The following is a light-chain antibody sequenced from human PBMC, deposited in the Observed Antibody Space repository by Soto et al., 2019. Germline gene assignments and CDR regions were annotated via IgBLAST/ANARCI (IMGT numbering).Light chain of an antibody. V-gene: IGKV1-39*01. Sequence: DIQMTKSPSSLSASVGDRVTVSCRASQSINSYLNWYQQKPGKAPTLLIYSASSLEEGVPSRFSGSVSGTEFTLTISSLQPEDFATYSCQQTYTTPYTFGQGTKLEIK. CDR1: QSINSY. CDR2: SAS. J-gene: IGKJ2*01. CDR3: QQTYTTPYT.